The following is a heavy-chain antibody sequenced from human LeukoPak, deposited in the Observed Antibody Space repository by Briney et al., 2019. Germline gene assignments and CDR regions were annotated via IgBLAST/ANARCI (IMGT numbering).Heavy chain of an antibody. D-gene: IGHD1/OR15-1a*01. J-gene: IGHJ4*02. V-gene: IGHV3-48*03. Sequence: PGGSLRLSCAASGFTFSTYEMNWVRQAPGEGLEWVSYISSSGSTVYYADSVKGRFTISRDNAKNSLYLQMNSLRAEDTAVYYCARVSQQTPYFWGQGTLVTVSS. CDR1: GFTFSTYE. CDR2: ISSSGSTV. CDR3: ARVSQQTPYF.